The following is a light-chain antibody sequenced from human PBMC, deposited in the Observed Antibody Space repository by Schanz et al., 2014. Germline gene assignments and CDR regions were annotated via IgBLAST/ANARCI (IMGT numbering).Light chain of an antibody. Sequence: DIQLTQSPSSLSASVGARVTISCRARQSITSFLNWYQHKPGRAPKLLIFGASSLQSGVPSRFSGSGSRTDFALTISSLQPEDFATYYCQQSYSPPFTFGPGTKVDIK. J-gene: IGKJ3*01. V-gene: IGKV1-39*01. CDR2: GAS. CDR1: QSITSF. CDR3: QQSYSPPFT.